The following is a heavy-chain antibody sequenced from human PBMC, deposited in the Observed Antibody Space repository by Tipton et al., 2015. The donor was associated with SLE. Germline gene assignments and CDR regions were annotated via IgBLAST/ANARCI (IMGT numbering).Heavy chain of an antibody. CDR2: IYTSGGT. CDR1: GGSISSYY. Sequence: TLSLTCTVSGGSISSYYWSWIRQPAGKGLEWIGRIYTSGGTNYNPSLKSRVTISVDTSKNQFSLKLSSVTAADTAVYYCARGAAVAGIGDDAFDIWGQGTMVTVSS. J-gene: IGHJ3*02. CDR3: ARGAAVAGIGDDAFDI. D-gene: IGHD6-19*01. V-gene: IGHV4-4*07.